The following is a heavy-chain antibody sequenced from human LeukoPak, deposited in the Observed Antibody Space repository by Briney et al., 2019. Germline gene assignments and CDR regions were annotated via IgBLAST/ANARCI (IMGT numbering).Heavy chain of an antibody. CDR1: GYTFSSYG. CDR3: ARDTDHYFDY. CDR2: SSPYNGNT. Sequence: ASVKVSCKTSGYTFSSYGLTWMRQAPGQGPEWLGWSSPYNGNTNYAQKFQGRVTMATDTSTNTAYMELRSLRSDDTAVYYCARDTDHYFDYWGQGTLVTVSS. J-gene: IGHJ4*02. V-gene: IGHV1-18*01. D-gene: IGHD2-8*02.